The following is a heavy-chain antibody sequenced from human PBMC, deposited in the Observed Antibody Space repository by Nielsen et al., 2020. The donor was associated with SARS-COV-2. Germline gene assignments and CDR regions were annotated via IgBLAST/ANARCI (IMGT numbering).Heavy chain of an antibody. D-gene: IGHD1-26*01. J-gene: IGHJ4*02. V-gene: IGHV3-23*01. CDR3: AKAGSHSYFDH. CDR2: ISSSGGNT. Sequence: GGSLRLSCAVSGFIFSSYAMNWVRQAPGKGLEWVSAISSSGGNTYYADSVKGRFTISRDNFKNALNLQMNSLRAEDTAVYYCAKAGSHSYFDHWGQGTLVTVSS. CDR1: GFIFSSYA.